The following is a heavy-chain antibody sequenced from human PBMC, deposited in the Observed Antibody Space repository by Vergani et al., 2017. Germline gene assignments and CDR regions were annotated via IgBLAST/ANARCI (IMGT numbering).Heavy chain of an antibody. J-gene: IGHJ6*02. CDR3: ARDKRCSSTSCAKVYGMDV. D-gene: IGHD2-2*01. CDR2: IYHSGST. Sequence: QLQLQESGSGLVKPSQTLSLTCAVSSGSISSGGYSWSWIRQPPGKGLEWIGYIYHSGSTYYNPSLKSRVTISVDRSKNQFSLKLSSVTAADTAVYYCARDKRCSSTSCAKVYGMDVWGQGTTVTVSS. CDR1: SGSISSGGYS. V-gene: IGHV4-30-2*01.